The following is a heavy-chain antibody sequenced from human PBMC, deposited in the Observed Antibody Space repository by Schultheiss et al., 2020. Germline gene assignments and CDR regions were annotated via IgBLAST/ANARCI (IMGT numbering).Heavy chain of an antibody. CDR3: AKSSSGPMDV. D-gene: IGHD3-22*01. J-gene: IGHJ6*02. Sequence: SETLSLTCAVYGGFFSGYYWSWIRQPPGKGLEWIGYIFYSGSTYYNPSLKSRVTMSVDPSKNHFSLKLSSVTAADTAVYYCAKSSSGPMDVWGQGTTVTVSS. CDR2: IFYSGST. V-gene: IGHV4-34*09. CDR1: GGFFSGYY.